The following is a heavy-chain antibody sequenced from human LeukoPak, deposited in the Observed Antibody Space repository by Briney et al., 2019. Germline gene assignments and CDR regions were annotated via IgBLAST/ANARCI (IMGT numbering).Heavy chain of an antibody. Sequence: GGSLRLSCAASGFTFSDYYMSWIRQAPGKGLEWVSYISSSGSTIYYADSVKGRFTISRDNAKNSLYLQMDSLRVGDTAVYYCARDLVATISNVRYFQYWGQGTLVTVSS. J-gene: IGHJ1*01. CDR1: GFTFSDYY. CDR3: ARDLVATISNVRYFQY. V-gene: IGHV3-11*04. CDR2: ISSSGSTI. D-gene: IGHD3-10*02.